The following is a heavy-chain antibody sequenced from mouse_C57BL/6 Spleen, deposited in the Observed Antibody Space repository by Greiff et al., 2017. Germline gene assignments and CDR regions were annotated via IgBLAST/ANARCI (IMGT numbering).Heavy chain of an antibody. CDR1: GYSITSGYY. Sequence: VQLKESGPGLVKPSQSLSLTCSVTGYSITSGYYWNWIRQFPGNKLEWMGYISYDGSNNYNPSLKNRISITRDTSKNQFFLKLNSVTTEDTATYYCARGSGGYYAMDYWGQGTSVTVSS. V-gene: IGHV3-6*01. CDR2: ISYDGSN. J-gene: IGHJ4*01. CDR3: ARGSGGYYAMDY. D-gene: IGHD1-1*02.